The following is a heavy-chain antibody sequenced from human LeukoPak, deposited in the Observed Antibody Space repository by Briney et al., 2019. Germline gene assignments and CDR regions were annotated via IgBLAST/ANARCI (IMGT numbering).Heavy chain of an antibody. CDR3: ARLLDNDSSGDPDTFDM. J-gene: IGHJ3*02. CDR2: VYYSGKT. CDR1: GGSMSGHY. V-gene: IGHV4-59*11. Sequence: KPSETLSLTCSVSGGSMSGHYWSWIRQAPGKGLEWIGYVYYSGKTQYNPSLQSRVTISVDTSKNLFSLKVTSVTAADTAVYYCARLLDNDSSGDPDTFDMWGQGTVGTVSS. D-gene: IGHD3-22*01.